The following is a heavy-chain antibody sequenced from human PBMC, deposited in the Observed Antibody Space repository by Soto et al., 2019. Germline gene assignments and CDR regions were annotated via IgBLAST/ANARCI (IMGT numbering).Heavy chain of an antibody. CDR2: LCYTGHX. CDR1: GGSMSTAPCF. CDR3: ARRIGKYDCFDY. V-gene: IGHV4-39*01. D-gene: IGHD3-3*01. Sequence: SETLSLSCAVWGGSMSTAPCFCYWIRQPPGKGLVWVATLCYTGHXXXXPSXKSRXAXXXXXXXDQVSRRLTSVPAADTSVYYCARRIGKYDCFDYWGQGVLVX. J-gene: IGHJ4*02.